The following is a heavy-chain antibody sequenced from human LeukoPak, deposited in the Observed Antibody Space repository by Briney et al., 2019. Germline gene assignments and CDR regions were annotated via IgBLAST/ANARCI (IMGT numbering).Heavy chain of an antibody. J-gene: IGHJ6*03. CDR3: ARGPLTGEHYHYYMDV. CDR1: GYSFNPFD. D-gene: IGHD7-27*01. Sequence: AAVTVSFTASGYSFNPFDINWVRQAPGQGLEWMGWMNPNTGKTGYAQKFQGRVTITGNSSISTVDMELSSLTSDDTAVYYCARGPLTGEHYHYYMDVWGKGTTVTVSS. CDR2: MNPNTGKT. V-gene: IGHV1-8*03.